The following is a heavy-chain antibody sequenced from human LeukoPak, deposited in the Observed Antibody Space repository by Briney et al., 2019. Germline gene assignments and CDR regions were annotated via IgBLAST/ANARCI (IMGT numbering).Heavy chain of an antibody. CDR3: ARNNLDIVVVPAASPTNWFDP. V-gene: IGHV1-46*01. J-gene: IGHJ5*02. CDR2: IKPSGGST. D-gene: IGHD2-2*01. Sequence: GASVKVSCKASGYTFTSYYTHWVRQAPGQGLEWMGIIKPSGGSTLYAQKFQGRVTVTSDMSTSTVYAELSSLRSEDTAVYYCARNNLDIVVVPAASPTNWFDPWGQGTLVTVSS. CDR1: GYTFTSYY.